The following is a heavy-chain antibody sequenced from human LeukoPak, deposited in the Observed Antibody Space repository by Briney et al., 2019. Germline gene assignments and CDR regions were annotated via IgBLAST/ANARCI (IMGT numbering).Heavy chain of an antibody. D-gene: IGHD4-17*01. J-gene: IGHJ4*02. Sequence: GGSLRLSCAASGFTFSSYAMSWVRQAPGKGLEWVSAISGSGGSTYYADSVKGRFTISRDNSKNTLYLQMNSLRAEDTAIYYCAKGTVTTTFAPVDYWGQGTLVTVSS. CDR1: GFTFSSYA. CDR2: ISGSGGST. V-gene: IGHV3-23*01. CDR3: AKGTVTTTFAPVDY.